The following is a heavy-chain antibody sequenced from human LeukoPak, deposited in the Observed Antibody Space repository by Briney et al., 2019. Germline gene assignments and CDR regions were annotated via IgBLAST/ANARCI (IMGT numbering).Heavy chain of an antibody. CDR2: INHSGST. CDR1: GGSFSGYY. J-gene: IGHJ4*02. V-gene: IGHV4-34*01. D-gene: IGHD3-10*01. Sequence: SETLSLTCAVYGGSFSGYYWSWIRQPPGKGLEWIGGINHSGSTNYNPSLKSRVTISVDTSKNQFSLKLSSVTAADTAVYYCARGNTMVRGRRYYFDYWGQGTLVTVSS. CDR3: ARGNTMVRGRRYYFDY.